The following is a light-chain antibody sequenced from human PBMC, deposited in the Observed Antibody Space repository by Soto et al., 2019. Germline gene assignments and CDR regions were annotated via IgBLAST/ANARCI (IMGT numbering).Light chain of an antibody. V-gene: IGKV1-8*01. CDR1: QGISSY. Sequence: AIRMTQSPSSFSASTGDRVTITCRASQGISSYLAWYQQKPGKPPKLLIYAASTLQSGVPSRFSGSGSGTDFTITINCLQSEDFATYYCQQYYNFPLTFGGGTKLEIK. CDR3: QQYYNFPLT. J-gene: IGKJ4*01. CDR2: AAS.